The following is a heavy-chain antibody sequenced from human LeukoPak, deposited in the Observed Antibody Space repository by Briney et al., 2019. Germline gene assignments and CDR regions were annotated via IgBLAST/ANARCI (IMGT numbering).Heavy chain of an antibody. CDR3: ARDTGDWNYDQFDY. CDR2: INPNSGGT. CDR1: GYTFTGYY. D-gene: IGHD1-7*01. J-gene: IGHJ4*02. Sequence: ASVKVSCKASGYTFTGYYMHWVRQAPGQGLEWMGWINPNSGGTNYAQKFQGRVTMTRDTSIRTAYMELSRLRSDDTAVYYCARDTGDWNYDQFDYWGQGTLVTVSS. V-gene: IGHV1-2*02.